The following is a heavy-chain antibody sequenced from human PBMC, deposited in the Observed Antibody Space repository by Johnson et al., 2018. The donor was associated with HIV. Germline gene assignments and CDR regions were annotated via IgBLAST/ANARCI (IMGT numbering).Heavy chain of an antibody. V-gene: IGHV3-30-3*01. CDR3: ARDGGYTFFAFDT. J-gene: IGHJ3*02. Sequence: QVQLVESGGGVVQPGRSLRLSCAASGFRFSTYAMHWVRQAPGKGLEWVALISYDGSNKYYTDSVKGRFTIPRDTYKNTLNVQMNSLKAEDTAIYYCARDGGYTFFAFDTWGRGTLVTVSS. D-gene: IGHD5-18*01. CDR1: GFRFSTYA. CDR2: ISYDGSNK.